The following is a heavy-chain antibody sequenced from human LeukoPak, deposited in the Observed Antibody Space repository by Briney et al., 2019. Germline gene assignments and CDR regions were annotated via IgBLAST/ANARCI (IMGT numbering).Heavy chain of an antibody. J-gene: IGHJ4*02. CDR1: GFTFSSYA. V-gene: IGHV3-23*01. CDR3: ARDMERYSSGHSANY. CDR2: ISGSGGST. D-gene: IGHD6-19*01. Sequence: GGSLRLSCAASGFTFSSYAMSWVRQAPGKGLEWVSAISGSGGSTYYADSVKGRFTISRDNAKNSLYLQMNSLRAEDTAVYYCARDMERYSSGHSANYWGQGTLVTVSS.